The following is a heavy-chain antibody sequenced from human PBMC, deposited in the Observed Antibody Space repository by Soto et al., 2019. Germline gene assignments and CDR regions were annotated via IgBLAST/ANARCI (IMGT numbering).Heavy chain of an antibody. CDR3: ASQITIFGVVTNNWFDP. D-gene: IGHD3-3*01. CDR2: INAGNGNT. J-gene: IGHJ5*02. V-gene: IGHV1-3*01. Sequence: ASVKVCCKASGYTFTSYAMHLVRQAPGQRLEWMGWINAGNGNTKYSQKFQGRVTITRDTSASTAYMELSSLRSEDTAVYYCASQITIFGVVTNNWFDPWGQGTLVTVSS. CDR1: GYTFTSYA.